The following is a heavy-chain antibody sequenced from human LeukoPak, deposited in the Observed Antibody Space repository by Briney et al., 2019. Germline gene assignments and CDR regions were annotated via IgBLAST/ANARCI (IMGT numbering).Heavy chain of an antibody. CDR1: GGSISSSSYY. CDR2: IYYSGST. Sequence: SQTLSLTCTVSGGSISSSSYYWGWIRQPPGKGLEWIGSIYYSGSTYYNPSLKSRVTISVDTSKNQFSLKLSSVTAADTAVYYCARRRSHLLWGYFDYWGQGTLVTVSS. V-gene: IGHV4-39*07. D-gene: IGHD3-10*01. CDR3: ARRRSHLLWGYFDY. J-gene: IGHJ4*02.